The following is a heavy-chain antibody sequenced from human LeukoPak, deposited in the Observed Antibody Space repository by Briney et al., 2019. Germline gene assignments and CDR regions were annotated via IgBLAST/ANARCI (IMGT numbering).Heavy chain of an antibody. CDR2: IYSGGST. Sequence: GGSLRLSCAASGFTFSSYEMNWVRQAPGKGLEWVSVIYSGGSTYYADSVKGRFTTSRDNSKNTLYLQMNSLRAEDTAVYYCARGRFDPWGQGTLVTVSS. CDR3: ARGRFDP. V-gene: IGHV3-66*01. J-gene: IGHJ5*02. CDR1: GFTFSSYE.